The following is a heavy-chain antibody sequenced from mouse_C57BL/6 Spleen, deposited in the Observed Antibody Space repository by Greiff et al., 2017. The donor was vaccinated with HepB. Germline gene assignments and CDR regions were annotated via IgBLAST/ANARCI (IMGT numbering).Heavy chain of an antibody. J-gene: IGHJ1*03. D-gene: IGHD2-5*01. CDR1: GYSFTDYN. CDR3: ARAGYSNYVGRYFDV. CDR2: INPNDGTT. V-gene: IGHV1-39*01. Sequence: EVQLQQSGPELVKPGASVKISCKASGYSFTDYNMNWVKQSNGKSLEWIGVINPNDGTTSYNQKFKGKATLTVDQSSSTAYMQLNSLTSEDSAVYYGARAGYSNYVGRYFDVWGTGTTVTVSS.